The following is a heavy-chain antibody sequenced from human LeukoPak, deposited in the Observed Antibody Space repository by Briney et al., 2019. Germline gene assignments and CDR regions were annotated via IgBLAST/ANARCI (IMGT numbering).Heavy chain of an antibody. CDR3: ATAPRYSSSRPPFDY. CDR1: GYTFTGYY. CDR2: VNPNNGGT. V-gene: IGHV1-2*02. J-gene: IGHJ4*02. Sequence: ASVKVSCKASGYTFTGYYMHWVRQAPGQGLEWMGWVNPNNGGTNYAQKFQGRVTMTRDTSINTGYMELSRLRSDDTALYYCATAPRYSSSRPPFDYWGQGTLVTVSS. D-gene: IGHD6-13*01.